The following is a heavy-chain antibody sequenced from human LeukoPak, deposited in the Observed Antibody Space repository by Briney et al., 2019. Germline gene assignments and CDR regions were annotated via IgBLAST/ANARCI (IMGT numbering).Heavy chain of an antibody. D-gene: IGHD6-19*01. CDR2: INQDGSEK. Sequence: GGSLRLSCAASGFTFSSYWMSWVRQAPGKGPEWVANINQDGSEKYYVDSVKGRFTISRDNAKDSLYLQMNSLRAEDTAVYYCAREVIAVAGTPNYWGQGTLVTVSS. CDR3: AREVIAVAGTPNY. CDR1: GFTFSSYW. V-gene: IGHV3-7*01. J-gene: IGHJ4*02.